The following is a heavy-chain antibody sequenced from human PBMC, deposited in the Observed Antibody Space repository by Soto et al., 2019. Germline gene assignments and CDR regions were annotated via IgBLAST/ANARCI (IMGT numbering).Heavy chain of an antibody. Sequence: GESLKISCKGSGYSFTSYWIGWVRQMPGKGLEWMGIIYPGDSDTRYSPSFQGQVTISADKSISTAYLQWSSLKASDTAMYYCASRGPPGACPNGVCHSFFDYWGQGTLVTVSS. J-gene: IGHJ4*02. V-gene: IGHV5-51*01. CDR1: GYSFTSYW. D-gene: IGHD2-8*01. CDR2: IYPGDSDT. CDR3: ASRGPPGACPNGVCHSFFDY.